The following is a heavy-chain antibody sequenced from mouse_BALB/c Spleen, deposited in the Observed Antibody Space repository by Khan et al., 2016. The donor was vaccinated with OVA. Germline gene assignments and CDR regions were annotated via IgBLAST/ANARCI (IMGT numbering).Heavy chain of an antibody. V-gene: IGHV3-2*02. J-gene: IGHJ3*01. CDR3: ARKDYYDYDPFPY. CDR2: ISYSGNT. CDR1: GYSITSEFA. Sequence: EVQLQESGPGLVKPSQSLSLTCTVTGYSITSEFAWNWIRQFPGNKLEWMGYISYSGNTRYNPSLQSLISITRDTSRNQFFLQLNSVTTEDTATYYCARKDYYDYDPFPYGGQGTLVTVSA. D-gene: IGHD2-4*01.